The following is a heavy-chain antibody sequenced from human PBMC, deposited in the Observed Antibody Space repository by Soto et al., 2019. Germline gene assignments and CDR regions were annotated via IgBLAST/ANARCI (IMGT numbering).Heavy chain of an antibody. CDR3: ARLYYDILTGYSSYYFDY. CDR2: ISSSSSYI. D-gene: IGHD3-9*01. V-gene: IGHV3-21*01. J-gene: IGHJ4*02. Sequence: GGSLRLSCAASGFTFSSYSMNWVRQAPGKGLEWVSSISSSSSYIYYADSVKGRFTISRDNAKNSLYLQMNSLRAEDTAVYYCARLYYDILTGYSSYYFDYWGQGTLVTVSS. CDR1: GFTFSSYS.